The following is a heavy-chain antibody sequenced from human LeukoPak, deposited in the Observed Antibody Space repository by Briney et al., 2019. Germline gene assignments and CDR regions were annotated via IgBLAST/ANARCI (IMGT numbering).Heavy chain of an antibody. J-gene: IGHJ4*02. V-gene: IGHV3-30*18. CDR2: ISYDGSNK. D-gene: IGHD3-22*01. CDR1: GVTFSSYG. Sequence: GGSLRLSCAASGVTFSSYGMHWVRQAPGKGLEWVAVISYDGSNKYYADSVKGRFTISRDNSKNTLYLQMNSLRAEDTAVYYCAKASYYDSSGYSPGYYWGQGTLVTVSS. CDR3: AKASYYDSSGYSPGYY.